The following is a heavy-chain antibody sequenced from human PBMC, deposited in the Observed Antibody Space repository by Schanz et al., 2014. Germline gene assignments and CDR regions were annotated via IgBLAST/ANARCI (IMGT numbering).Heavy chain of an antibody. CDR3: VRDSFFAFDY. Sequence: EVQLVESGGGLVQPGGSLRLSCTASGFTFSSYSMNWVRQAPGKGLEWVTYVSRSTPDKDYADSVKGRFTISRDNAKNSVCLQMNSLRAEDTAVYYCVRDSFFAFDYWGQGTLVTVSS. CDR2: VSRSTPDK. CDR1: GFTFSSYS. V-gene: IGHV3-48*01. J-gene: IGHJ4*02. D-gene: IGHD3-3*01.